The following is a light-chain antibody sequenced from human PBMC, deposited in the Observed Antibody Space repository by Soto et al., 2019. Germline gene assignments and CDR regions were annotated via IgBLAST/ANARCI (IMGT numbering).Light chain of an antibody. Sequence: IQMTQPPSSVSASVGDRVTITCRASQGIRNDLGWYQQKSGRAPKLLIFGAATLPSGVPSRYRGSGSGTDFTLSICTLQPEDFATYYCLHDYNCPYTFGQRTKADIK. CDR2: GAA. CDR1: QGIRND. V-gene: IGKV1-6*01. J-gene: IGKJ2*01. CDR3: LHDYNCPYT.